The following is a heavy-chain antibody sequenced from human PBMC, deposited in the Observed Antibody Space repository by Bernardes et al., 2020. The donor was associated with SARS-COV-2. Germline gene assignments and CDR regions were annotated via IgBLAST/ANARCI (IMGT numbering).Heavy chain of an antibody. Sequence: GGSLRLSRAASGFTFSSYGMHWVRQAPGKGLEWVAVIWYDGSNKYYADSVKGRFTISRDNSKNTLYLQMNSLRAEDMAVYYCAREGLVVVAATLDYWGQGTLVTVSS. CDR3: AREGLVVVAATLDY. D-gene: IGHD2-15*01. CDR2: IWYDGSNK. J-gene: IGHJ4*02. V-gene: IGHV3-33*01. CDR1: GFTFSSYG.